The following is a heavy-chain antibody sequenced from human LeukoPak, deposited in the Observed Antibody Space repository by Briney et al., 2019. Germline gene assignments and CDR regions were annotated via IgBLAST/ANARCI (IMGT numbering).Heavy chain of an antibody. Sequence: SVKVSCKASGGTFNSYAISWVRQAPGQGLEWMGAVIPIFSTTNYAQKFQGRVAITTDTSTSTAYMELRSLRSDDTAVYYCARDPLTIFGVAMGYYYYMDVWGKGTTVTVSS. D-gene: IGHD3-3*01. V-gene: IGHV1-69*05. CDR3: ARDPLTIFGVAMGYYYYMDV. J-gene: IGHJ6*03. CDR1: GGTFNSYA. CDR2: VIPIFSTT.